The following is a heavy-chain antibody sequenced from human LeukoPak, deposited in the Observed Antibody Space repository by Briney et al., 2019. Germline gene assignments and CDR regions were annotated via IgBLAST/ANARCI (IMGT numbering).Heavy chain of an antibody. Sequence: GSLRLSCAASGFTFSSYSMNWIRQPPGKGLEWIGEINHSGSTNYNPSLKSRVTISVDTSKNQFSLKLSSVTAADTAVYYCARTRWGSVFDAFDIWGQGTMVTVSS. CDR3: ARTRWGSVFDAFDI. D-gene: IGHD2-8*02. CDR2: INHSGST. J-gene: IGHJ3*02. V-gene: IGHV4-34*01. CDR1: GFTFSSYS.